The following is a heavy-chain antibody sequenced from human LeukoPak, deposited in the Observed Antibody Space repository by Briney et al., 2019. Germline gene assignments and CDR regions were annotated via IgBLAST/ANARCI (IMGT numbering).Heavy chain of an antibody. CDR1: GFTFSGYS. CDR3: ARIHWVGDFWSGYPYMDV. J-gene: IGHJ6*03. V-gene: IGHV3-48*04. CDR2: ITSSSSSI. Sequence: GGSLRLSCAASGFTFSGYSMNWVRQAPGAGLEWISYITSSSSSIDYADSVRGRFTVSRDNAKNSLHLQMNSLRAEDTAVYYCARIHWVGDFWSGYPYMDVWGKGTTVTVSS. D-gene: IGHD3-3*01.